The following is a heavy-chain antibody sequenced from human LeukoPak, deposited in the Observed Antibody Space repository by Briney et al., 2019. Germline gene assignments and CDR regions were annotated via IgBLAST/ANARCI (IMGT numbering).Heavy chain of an antibody. CDR3: AKDRSSSTSCSNY. J-gene: IGHJ4*02. Sequence: GGSLRLSCAASGFNFSSYAMTWVRQAPGKGLEWVSSVTGPSSNTYYADSVKGRFTISRDNSKNMLYLEMNSLGVEDTAIYYCAKDRSSSTSCSNYWGRGTLVTVSS. D-gene: IGHD2-2*01. CDR2: VTGPSSNT. V-gene: IGHV3-23*01. CDR1: GFNFSSYA.